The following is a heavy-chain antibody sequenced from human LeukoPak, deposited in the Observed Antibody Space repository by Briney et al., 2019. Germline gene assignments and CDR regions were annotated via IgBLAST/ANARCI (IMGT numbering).Heavy chain of an antibody. CDR3: ARGPVYCTNGVCSGNNWFDP. CDR2: INPNSGGT. J-gene: IGHJ5*02. Sequence: ASVTVSCKASGYTSTRYYMHWVRQAPGQGLEWMGWINPNSGGTNYAQKFQGGVTMTRDTSISSAYMELSRLRSDDTAVYYCARGPVYCTNGVCSGNNWFDPWGQGTLVTVSS. CDR1: GYTSTRYY. D-gene: IGHD2-8*01. V-gene: IGHV1-2*02.